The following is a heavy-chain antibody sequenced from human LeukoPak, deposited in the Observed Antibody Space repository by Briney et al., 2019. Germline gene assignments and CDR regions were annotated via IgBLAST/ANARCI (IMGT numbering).Heavy chain of an antibody. Sequence: GGSLRLSCAASGFTFSTYGMSWVRQAPGKGLEWVSAISGSGGSTYYADSVKGRFTISRDNSKNTLYLQMNSLRAEDTAVYYCGKPRDYYDSSARGDYWGQGTLVTVSS. CDR2: ISGSGGST. D-gene: IGHD3-22*01. CDR3: GKPRDYYDSSARGDY. CDR1: GFTFSTYG. V-gene: IGHV3-23*01. J-gene: IGHJ4*02.